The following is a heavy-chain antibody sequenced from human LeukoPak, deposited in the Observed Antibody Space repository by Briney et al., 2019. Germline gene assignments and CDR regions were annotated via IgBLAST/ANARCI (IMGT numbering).Heavy chain of an antibody. J-gene: IGHJ4*02. V-gene: IGHV3-23*01. D-gene: IGHD1-26*01. CDR1: GFTFSSYA. CDR2: ITGSGDST. Sequence: GGSLRLSCAASGFTFSSYAMSWVRQAPGKGLEWVSAITGSGDSTYYADSVKGRFTISRDNSKNTLYLQMNSLRAEDTAVYYCAKDRGGSYYFDYWGQGTLVTVSS. CDR3: AKDRGGSYYFDY.